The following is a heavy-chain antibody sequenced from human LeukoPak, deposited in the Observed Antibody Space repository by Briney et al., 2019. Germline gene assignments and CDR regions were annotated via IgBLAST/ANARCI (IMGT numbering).Heavy chain of an antibody. CDR1: GFTFSSYW. CDR2: IKQDGSEK. CDR3: ARGRYDSSGYYYFDY. Sequence: GGSLRLSYAASGFTFSSYWMSWVRQAPGKGLEWVANIKQDGSEKYYVDSVKGRFTISRDNAKNSLYLQMNSLRAEDTAVYYCARGRYDSSGYYYFDYWGQGTLVTVSS. V-gene: IGHV3-7*01. D-gene: IGHD3-22*01. J-gene: IGHJ4*02.